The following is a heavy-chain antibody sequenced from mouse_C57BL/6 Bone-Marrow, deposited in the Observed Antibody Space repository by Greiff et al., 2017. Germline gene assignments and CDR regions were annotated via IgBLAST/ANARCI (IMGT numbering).Heavy chain of an antibody. D-gene: IGHD2-3*01. Sequence: EVMLVESGGDLVKPGGSLKLSCAASGFTFSSYGMSWVRQTPDKRLEWVATISSGGSYTYYPDSVKGRFTISRDNAKNTLYLQMSSLKSEDTAMYYCARRGGYYEWFAYWGQGTLVTVSA. CDR2: ISSGGSYT. J-gene: IGHJ3*01. CDR3: ARRGGYYEWFAY. CDR1: GFTFSSYG. V-gene: IGHV5-6*02.